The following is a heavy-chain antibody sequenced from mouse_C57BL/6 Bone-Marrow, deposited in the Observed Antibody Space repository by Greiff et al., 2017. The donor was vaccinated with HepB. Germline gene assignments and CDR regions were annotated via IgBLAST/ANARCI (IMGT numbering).Heavy chain of an antibody. CDR2: INPYNGDT. CDR3: ARRMGLLWLRRGAMDY. Sequence: VQLQQPGPELVKPGDSVKISCKASGYSFTGYFMNWVMQSHGKSLEWIGRINPYNGDTFYNQKFKGKATLTVDKSSSTAHMELRSLTSEDSAVYYCARRMGLLWLRRGAMDYWGQGTSVTVSS. J-gene: IGHJ4*01. V-gene: IGHV1-20*01. CDR1: GYSFTGYF. D-gene: IGHD2-2*01.